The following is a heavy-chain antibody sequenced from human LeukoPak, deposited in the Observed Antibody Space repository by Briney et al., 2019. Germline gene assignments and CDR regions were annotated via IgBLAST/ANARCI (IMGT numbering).Heavy chain of an antibody. Sequence: ASVKISCKASGYTFTDYYMHWVQQAPGKGLEWMGRVDPEDGETIYAEKFQGRVTITADTSTDTAYMELSSLRSEDTAVYYCATVYAQPYCSSTSCYVFDYWGQGTLVTVSS. CDR2: VDPEDGET. D-gene: IGHD2-2*01. V-gene: IGHV1-69-2*01. CDR3: ATVYAQPYCSSTSCYVFDY. J-gene: IGHJ4*02. CDR1: GYTFTDYY.